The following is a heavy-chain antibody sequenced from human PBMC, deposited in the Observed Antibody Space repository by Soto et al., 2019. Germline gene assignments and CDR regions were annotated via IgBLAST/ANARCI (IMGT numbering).Heavy chain of an antibody. Sequence: SETLSLTCTVSGGSISSGGYYWSWIRQHPGKGLEWIGYIYYSGSTYYNPSLKSRVTISVDTSKNQFSLKLSSVTAADTAVYFCVRAYYYDRSGFNFWGQGTLVTGSS. D-gene: IGHD3-22*01. CDR2: IYYSGST. J-gene: IGHJ1*01. CDR1: GGSISSGGYY. CDR3: VRAYYYDRSGFNF. V-gene: IGHV4-31*03.